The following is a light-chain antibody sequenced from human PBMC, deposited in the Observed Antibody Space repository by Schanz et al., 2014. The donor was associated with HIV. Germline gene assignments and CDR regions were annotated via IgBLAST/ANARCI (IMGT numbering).Light chain of an antibody. Sequence: EILLTQSPATLSLSPGERATLSCKASQSVSSYLAWYQQKRDQPPRLVIYATSTRATGIPYRFSGSGSGTDFTLTITRLEPEDFAVYFCQQSGSSLRTFGQGTKVEIK. CDR3: QQSGSSLRT. J-gene: IGKJ1*01. CDR1: QSVSSY. CDR2: ATS. V-gene: IGKV3-20*01.